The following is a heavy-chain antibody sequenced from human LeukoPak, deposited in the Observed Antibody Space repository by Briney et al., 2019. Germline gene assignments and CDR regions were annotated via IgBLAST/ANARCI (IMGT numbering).Heavy chain of an antibody. D-gene: IGHD6-19*01. J-gene: IGHJ5*02. CDR1: GYTFTGSY. V-gene: IGHV1-2*02. CDR2: INPNSGGT. CDR3: ARDLGVAVAGTGWFDP. Sequence: ASVKVSCKASGYTFTGSYMHWVRQAPGQGLEWMGWINPNSGGTNYAQKFQGRVTMTRDTSISTAYMELSRLRSDDTAVYYCARDLGVAVAGTGWFDPWGQGTLVTVSS.